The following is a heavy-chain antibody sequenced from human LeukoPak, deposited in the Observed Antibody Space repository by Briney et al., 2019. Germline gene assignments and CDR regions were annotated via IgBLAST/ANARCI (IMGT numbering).Heavy chain of an antibody. CDR2: IYYTGST. CDR1: GGSISSYY. Sequence: ASETPSLTCTVSGGSISSYYWSWIRQPPGKGLEWIGYIYYTGSTNYNPSLKSRVTISVDTSKNQFSLKLSSVTAADTAVYYCARGGSKQEYWGQGTLVSVSS. CDR3: ARGGSKQEY. V-gene: IGHV4-59*01. D-gene: IGHD2-15*01. J-gene: IGHJ4*02.